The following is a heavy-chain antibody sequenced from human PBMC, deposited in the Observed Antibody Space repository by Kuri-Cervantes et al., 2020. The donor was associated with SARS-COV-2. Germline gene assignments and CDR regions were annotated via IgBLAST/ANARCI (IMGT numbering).Heavy chain of an antibody. CDR1: GGTFSSYA. J-gene: IGHJ6*03. CDR3: ALGYWGSGYPRYYYYMDV. V-gene: IGHV1-69*13. D-gene: IGHD3-22*01. Sequence: SVKVSCKASGGTFSSYAVSWVRQAPGQGLEWMGGIIPILGTPNYAQKFQGRVTITADESTSTAYMELSSLGSEDTAVYYCALGYWGSGYPRYYYYMDVWGKGTTVTVSS. CDR2: IIPILGTP.